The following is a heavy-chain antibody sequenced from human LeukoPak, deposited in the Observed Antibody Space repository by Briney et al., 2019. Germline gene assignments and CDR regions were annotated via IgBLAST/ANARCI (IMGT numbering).Heavy chain of an antibody. D-gene: IGHD2-15*01. J-gene: IGHJ4*02. CDR2: IYYSGST. Sequence: PSETLSLTCTVSGGSISSYSWSWIRQPPGKGLEWIRYIYYSGSTNYNPSLKSRFTMSVDTSKNQFSLKLSSVTAADTAVYYCARGAAWGFDYWGQGTLVTVSS. V-gene: IGHV4-59*12. CDR1: GGSISSYS. CDR3: ARGAAWGFDY.